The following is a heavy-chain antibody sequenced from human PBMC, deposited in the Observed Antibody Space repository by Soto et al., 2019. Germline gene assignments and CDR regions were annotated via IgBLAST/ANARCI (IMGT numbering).Heavy chain of an antibody. V-gene: IGHV3-33*01. D-gene: IGHD3-10*01. CDR2: IWYDGRNK. CDR1: GFTFSSYG. Sequence: QVQLVESGGGVVQPGRSLRLSCAASGFTFSSYGMHWVRQAPGKGLEWVAVIWYDGRNKYYADSVKGRFTISRDNSKNTPYLPMNSLRAEDTAVFYCAAGAYYFDYWCQGTLGTDSS. CDR3: AAGAYYFDY. J-gene: IGHJ4*02.